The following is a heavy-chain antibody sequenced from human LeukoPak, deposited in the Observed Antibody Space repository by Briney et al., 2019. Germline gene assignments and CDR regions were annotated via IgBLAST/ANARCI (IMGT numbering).Heavy chain of an antibody. D-gene: IGHD4-17*01. J-gene: IGHJ4*02. CDR2: INPNSGGT. V-gene: IGHV1-2*02. CDR3: ARDYGDYVYCLWD. Sequence: GASVKVSCKASGYTFTGYYMHWVRQAPGQGLEWMGWINPNSGGTNYAQKFQGRATMTRDTSISTAYMELSRLRSGDTAVYYCARDYGDYVYCLWDWGQGTLVTVSS. CDR1: GYTFTGYY.